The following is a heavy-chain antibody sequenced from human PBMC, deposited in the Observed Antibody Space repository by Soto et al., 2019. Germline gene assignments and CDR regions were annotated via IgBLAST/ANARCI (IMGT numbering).Heavy chain of an antibody. Sequence: ASMKVSCKASWYTFTSYAMHWVRQAPGQRLEWMGWINAGNGNTKYSQKFQGRVTITGDTSASTAYMELSSLRSEDTAVYYCAAGDHYYYYGMDVWGQGTTVTVSS. CDR2: INAGNGNT. CDR3: AAGDHYYYYGMDV. V-gene: IGHV1-3*01. D-gene: IGHD3-10*01. CDR1: WYTFTSYA. J-gene: IGHJ6*02.